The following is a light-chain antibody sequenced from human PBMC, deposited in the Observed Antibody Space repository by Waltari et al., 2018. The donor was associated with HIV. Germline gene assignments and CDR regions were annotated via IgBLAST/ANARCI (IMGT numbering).Light chain of an antibody. CDR3: QQYNNWPRT. Sequence: EVVMTQSPATLAVSPGERATLSCRASQSIGAHLAWYQQKPGQAPRLVMYGATTRATGVPARFSGSGSGTDFTLTISSLQAEDFAVYHCQQYNNWPRTFGQGTKVEIK. V-gene: IGKV3-15*01. CDR2: GAT. J-gene: IGKJ1*01. CDR1: QSIGAH.